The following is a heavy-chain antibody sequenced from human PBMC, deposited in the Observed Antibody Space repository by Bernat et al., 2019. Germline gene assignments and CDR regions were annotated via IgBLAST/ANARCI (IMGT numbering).Heavy chain of an antibody. J-gene: IGHJ4*02. CDR3: GKGAFMRTGLDY. Sequence: ELQLVESGGDLVQPGGSLRLSCSASGFTVSSDAMHWVRQAPGKGLEFVSAIESDGVNTYYADSVKGRFTMSRDISKNTLNLQMSSLRAEDSAIYYCGKGAFMRTGLDYWGQGTLVTVSS. CDR1: GFTVSSDA. V-gene: IGHV3-64D*06. D-gene: IGHD3-3*02. CDR2: IESDGVNT.